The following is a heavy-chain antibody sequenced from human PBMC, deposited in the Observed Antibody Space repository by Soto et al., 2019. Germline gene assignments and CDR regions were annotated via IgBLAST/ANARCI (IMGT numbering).Heavy chain of an antibody. Sequence: RLSCAASGFTFSSYSMNWVRQAPGKGLEWVSSISSSSSYIYYADSVKGRFTISRDNAKNSLYLQMNSLRAEDTAVYYCARTTAMVRGPSFDYWGQGTLVTVSS. CDR1: GFTFSSYS. D-gene: IGHD3-10*01. V-gene: IGHV3-21*01. CDR2: ISSSSSYI. J-gene: IGHJ4*02. CDR3: ARTTAMVRGPSFDY.